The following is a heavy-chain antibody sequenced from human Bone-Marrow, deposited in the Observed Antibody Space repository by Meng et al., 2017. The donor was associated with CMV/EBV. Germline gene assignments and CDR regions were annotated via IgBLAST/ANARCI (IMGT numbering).Heavy chain of an antibody. Sequence: KVSCKGSGYSFASYWIGWVRQMPGKGLEWMGIIYPGDSDTRYSPSFQGQVTISADKSISTAFLQWSSLKASDTAIYYCARQVGVALYYFDYWGQGTLVTVSS. CDR2: IYPGDSDT. CDR1: GYSFASYW. CDR3: ARQVGVALYYFDY. J-gene: IGHJ4*02. V-gene: IGHV5-51*01. D-gene: IGHD3-10*01.